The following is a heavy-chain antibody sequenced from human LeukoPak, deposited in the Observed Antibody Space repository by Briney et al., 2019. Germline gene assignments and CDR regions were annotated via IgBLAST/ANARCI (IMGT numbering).Heavy chain of an antibody. Sequence: SETLSLTCTVSGGSINRSCYSWIRRPAGKGLEWIGRIYSSANTDYNPSLKSRVTLSVDTSKNQFSLKLSSVTAADTAVYYCASHLIFGVVRVGWWFDPWGQGTLVTVSS. V-gene: IGHV4-4*07. CDR2: IYSSANT. D-gene: IGHD3-3*01. J-gene: IGHJ5*02. CDR3: ASHLIFGVVRVGWWFDP. CDR1: GGSINRSC.